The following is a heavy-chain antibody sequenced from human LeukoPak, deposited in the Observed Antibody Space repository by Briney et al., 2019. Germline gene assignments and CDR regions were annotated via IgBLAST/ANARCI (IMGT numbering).Heavy chain of an antibody. J-gene: IGHJ4*02. CDR3: AKDRGSWTDLSGYYFDY. D-gene: IGHD6-13*01. Sequence: GGSLRLSCAASGFTFSSYGMHWVRQAPGKGLEWVAVISYDGSNKYYADSVKGRFTISRDNSKNTLYLQANSLRAEDTAVYYCAKDRGSWTDLSGYYFDYWGQGTLVTVSS. CDR1: GFTFSSYG. V-gene: IGHV3-30*18. CDR2: ISYDGSNK.